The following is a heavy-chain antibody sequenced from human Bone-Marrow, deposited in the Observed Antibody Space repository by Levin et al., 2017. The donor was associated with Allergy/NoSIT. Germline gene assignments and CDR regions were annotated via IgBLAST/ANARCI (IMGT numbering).Heavy chain of an antibody. Sequence: PGGSLRLSCVASGFNLRTYGMSWVRQAPGKGLEWVSTTQTGGGRTYYADSVEGRFTVSRDNSNNTLYLQMNNLRADDTAIYYCAKDRLPKYVTSSSDYWGQGTLVTVSS. CDR3: AKDRLPKYVTSSSDY. D-gene: IGHD6-6*01. CDR1: GFNLRTYG. J-gene: IGHJ4*02. V-gene: IGHV3-23*01. CDR2: TQTGGGRT.